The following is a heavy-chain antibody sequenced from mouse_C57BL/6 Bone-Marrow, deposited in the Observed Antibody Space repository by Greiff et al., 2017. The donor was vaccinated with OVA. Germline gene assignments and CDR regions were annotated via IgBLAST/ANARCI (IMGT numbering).Heavy chain of an antibody. CDR2: INPNNGGT. J-gene: IGHJ4*01. Sequence: EVQLQQSGPELVKPGASVKISCKASGYTFTDYYMNWVKQSHGKSLEWIGDINPNNGGTSYNQKFKGKATLTVDKSSSTAYMELRSLTSEDSAVDYGASPRRYYGSSYGYYAMDYWGQGTSVTVSS. V-gene: IGHV1-26*01. CDR1: GYTFTDYY. CDR3: ASPRRYYGSSYGYYAMDY. D-gene: IGHD1-1*01.